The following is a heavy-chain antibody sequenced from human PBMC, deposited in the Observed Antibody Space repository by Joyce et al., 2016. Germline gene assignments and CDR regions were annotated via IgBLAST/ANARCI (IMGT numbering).Heavy chain of an antibody. V-gene: IGHV3-9*01. J-gene: IGHJ4*02. CDR1: GFKFDDYA. D-gene: IGHD3-22*01. CDR2: IIWNSGHI. CDR3: AKGPDSGHYYLGHHFDY. Sequence: EVHLVESGGGLVQPDRSLRLSCAASGFKFDDYAMHWVRQPPGKGLEWVASIIWNSGHIDYVDSVRRRFSISRDNAKNSLDLQIHSLRPEDTALYFCAKGPDSGHYYLGHHFDYWGQGTRVTVSS.